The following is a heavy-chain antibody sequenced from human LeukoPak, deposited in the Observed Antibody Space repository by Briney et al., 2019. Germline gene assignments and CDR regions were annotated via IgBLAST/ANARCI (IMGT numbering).Heavy chain of an antibody. CDR2: MNPNSGNT. Sequence: ASVKVSCKASGYTFSSYDINRVRQATGQGLECMGWMNPNSGNTGYAQKFQGRDTMTRNTSISTAYMELSSLRSEDTAVYYSARGSLFGFDPWGQGNLVTVSS. D-gene: IGHD3-3*01. V-gene: IGHV1-8*01. CDR1: GYTFSSYD. J-gene: IGHJ5*02. CDR3: ARGSLFGFDP.